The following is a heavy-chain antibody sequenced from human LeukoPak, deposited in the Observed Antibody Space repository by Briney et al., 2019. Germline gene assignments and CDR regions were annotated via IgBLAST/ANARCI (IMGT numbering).Heavy chain of an antibody. CDR2: IYYSGST. CDR1: GGSIRSYY. V-gene: IGHV4-59*12. J-gene: IGHJ4*02. D-gene: IGHD6-13*01. CDR3: ARFSSIAAAFDY. Sequence: SETLSLTCTVSGGSIRSYYWSWIRQPPGKGLEWIAYIYYSGSTNYNPSLKSRVTISVDTSKNQFSLNLSSVTAADTAVYYCARFSSIAAAFDYWGLGTLVTVSS.